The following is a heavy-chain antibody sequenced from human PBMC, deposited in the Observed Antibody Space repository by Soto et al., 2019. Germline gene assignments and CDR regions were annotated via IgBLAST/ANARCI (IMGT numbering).Heavy chain of an antibody. D-gene: IGHD2-15*01. CDR1: GYTFTSYG. Sequence: ASVKVSCKASGYTFTSYGISWVRQAPGQGLEWMGWISAYNGNTNYAQKLQGRVTMTTDTSTSTAYMELRSLRSDDTAVYYCARDGRGSSSYYHYGMDVWGQGTTVTVSS. CDR3: ARDGRGSSSYYHYGMDV. V-gene: IGHV1-18*04. J-gene: IGHJ6*02. CDR2: ISAYNGNT.